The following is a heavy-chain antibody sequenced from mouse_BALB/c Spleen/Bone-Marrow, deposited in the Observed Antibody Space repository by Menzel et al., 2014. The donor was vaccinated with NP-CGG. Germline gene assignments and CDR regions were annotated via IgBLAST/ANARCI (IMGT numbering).Heavy chain of an antibody. Sequence: EVQLQQSGAELVKPGASVKLSCTASGFNIKDTYMHWVKQRPEQGLEWIGRIDPANGNTKYDPKFQGKATITADTSSNTAYLQLSSLTSEDTAVYYLAAYYYVSSYGVAYWGQGTLVNVSA. V-gene: IGHV14-3*02. J-gene: IGHJ3*01. CDR3: AAYYYVSSYGVAY. CDR2: IDPANGNT. D-gene: IGHD1-1*01. CDR1: GFNIKDTY.